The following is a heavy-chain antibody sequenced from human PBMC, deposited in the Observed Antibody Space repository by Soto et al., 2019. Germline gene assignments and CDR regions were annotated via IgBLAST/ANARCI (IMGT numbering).Heavy chain of an antibody. Sequence: QINLIESGPTLVKPTQTLTLTCTFSGLSLSTSGAAVGWVRQPPGRALEWLALIYWDGDKRYNASLGNRLTISKDTSMNQLVLTLTNVDPADTATYYCAHRATMTIFGLIIDNGIWFDPWGQGTRVIVSS. CDR3: AHRATMTIFGLIIDNGIWFDP. V-gene: IGHV2-5*02. D-gene: IGHD3-3*01. CDR1: GLSLSTSGAA. J-gene: IGHJ5*02. CDR2: IYWDGDK.